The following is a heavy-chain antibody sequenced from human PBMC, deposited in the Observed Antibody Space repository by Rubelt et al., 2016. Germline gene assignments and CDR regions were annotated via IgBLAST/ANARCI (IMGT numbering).Heavy chain of an antibody. CDR1: GFTFSTAW. CDR2: ISIVGGSL. Sequence: EVQLVESGGGLVKPGGSLRLSCAASGFTFSTAWMNWVRQAPGKGLVWLSRISIVGGSLSYAGSVKGRLTISRDKAKNTLDLQMNSLRAEDTAVYYCARGGATTDYWGQGTLVTVSS. V-gene: IGHV3-74*02. CDR3: ARGGATTDY. J-gene: IGHJ4*02. D-gene: IGHD1-26*01.